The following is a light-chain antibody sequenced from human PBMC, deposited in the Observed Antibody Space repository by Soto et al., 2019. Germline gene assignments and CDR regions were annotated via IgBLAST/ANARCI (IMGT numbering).Light chain of an antibody. CDR2: EDS. CDR3: SSYAGRSRYV. CDR1: SSTVGSYDL. Sequence: QSALTQPSSVSWSPGQSITITCSGSSSTVGSYDLVSWYQHLPGKAPRLMIYEDSKRPSGVSDRFSGSKSGNTASLTISGVRAEAEADYYCSSYAGRSRYVFGTGTKVTVL. J-gene: IGLJ1*01. V-gene: IGLV2-23*01.